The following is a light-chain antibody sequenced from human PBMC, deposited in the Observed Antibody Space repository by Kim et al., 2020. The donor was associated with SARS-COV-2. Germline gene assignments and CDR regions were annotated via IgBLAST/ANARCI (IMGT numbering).Light chain of an antibody. Sequence: PGQTARMTCSGDALPKQYADWYQQKPGQAPVLVIYKDSERPSGIPERFSGSSSGTTVTLTISGVQAEDEADYYCQSADSSGTYRGVFGGGTQLTVL. CDR3: QSADSSGTYRGV. J-gene: IGLJ2*01. CDR1: ALPKQY. CDR2: KDS. V-gene: IGLV3-25*03.